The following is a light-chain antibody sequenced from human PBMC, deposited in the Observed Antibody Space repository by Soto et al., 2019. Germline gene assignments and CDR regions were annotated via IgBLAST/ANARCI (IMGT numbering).Light chain of an antibody. Sequence: QSALTQPASVSGSPGQSITISCTATSSDVGDYNYVSWYQQYPGKAPKLVIYEVFNRPSGVSHRFSGSKSDYTASLIISGLQTEDEADYYCSSYTSGATLVFGGGTKLTVL. CDR1: SSDVGDYNY. J-gene: IGLJ2*01. V-gene: IGLV2-14*01. CDR2: EVF. CDR3: SSYTSGATLV.